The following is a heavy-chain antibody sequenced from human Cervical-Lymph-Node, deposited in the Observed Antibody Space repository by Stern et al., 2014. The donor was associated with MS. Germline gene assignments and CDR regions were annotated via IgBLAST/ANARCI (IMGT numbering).Heavy chain of an antibody. CDR1: GFNFSAYY. D-gene: IGHD1-26*01. CDR2: SSSNGTVI. Sequence: DQLVESGGDFVKPGGSLRLSCAASGFNFSAYYMNWIRQAPGKGLVLLLSSSSNGTVIYYADSVKGRFFISRANAKQSLYLQMNRLRAEDTAVYYCARGLPSFWGQGSLVTVSP. J-gene: IGHJ4*02. CDR3: ARGLPSF. V-gene: IGHV3-11*01.